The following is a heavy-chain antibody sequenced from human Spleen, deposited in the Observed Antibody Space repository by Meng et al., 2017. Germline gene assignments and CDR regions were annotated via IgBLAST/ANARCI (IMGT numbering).Heavy chain of an antibody. V-gene: IGHV1-69*13. CDR1: GGSFSTHT. CDR2: LIAVFDKT. Sequence: QVQLVQSGAEVKKPGSSVKVACKTSGGSFSTHTFSWVRQAPGQGLEWMGGLIAVFDKTKAAPRFQDRVTFPADESTSTAYMELSSLTFDDTAVYFCARGRRNEPLFDYWGQGTLVTVSS. J-gene: IGHJ4*02. D-gene: IGHD1-14*01. CDR3: ARGRRNEPLFDY.